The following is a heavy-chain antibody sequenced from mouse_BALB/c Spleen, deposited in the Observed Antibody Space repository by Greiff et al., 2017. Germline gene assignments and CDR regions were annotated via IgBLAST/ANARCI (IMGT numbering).Heavy chain of an antibody. Sequence: VQLQQSGPGLVQPSQSLSITCTVSGFSLTSYGVHWVRQSPGKGLEWLGVIWSGGSKDYNAAFISRLSISKDNSKSQVFFKMNSLQANDTAIYYCARNWNPVDYWGQGTSVTVSS. CDR3: ARNWNPVDY. V-gene: IGHV2-2*02. CDR2: IWSGGSK. CDR1: GFSLTSYG. J-gene: IGHJ4*01.